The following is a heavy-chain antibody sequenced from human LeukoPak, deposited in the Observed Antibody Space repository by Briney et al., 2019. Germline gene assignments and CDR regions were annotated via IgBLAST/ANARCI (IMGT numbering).Heavy chain of an antibody. CDR2: IKQDGSEK. CDR1: GFTFSSYW. J-gene: IGHJ5*02. CDR3: AIYASAAAGSWNWFDP. V-gene: IGHV3-7*01. Sequence: GGSLRLSCAASGFTFSSYWMSWVHQAPGKGLEWVANIKQDGSEKYYVDSVKGRFTISRDNAKNSLYLQMNSLRAEDTAVYYCAIYASAAAGSWNWFDPWGQGTLGTVSS. D-gene: IGHD6-13*01.